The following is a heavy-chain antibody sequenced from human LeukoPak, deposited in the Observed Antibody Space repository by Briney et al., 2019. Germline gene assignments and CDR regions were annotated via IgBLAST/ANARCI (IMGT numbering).Heavy chain of an antibody. CDR1: GFNFSSYG. Sequence: AGGSLRLSCAASGFNFSSYGMHWVRQAPGKGLEGVAFIRYDGSNKYYADSVKGRFTISRDNSKNTLYLQMNSLRAEDTAVYYCAKGRWRRSSGYYAVDYWGQGTLVTVSS. J-gene: IGHJ4*02. CDR3: AKGRWRRSSGYYAVDY. CDR2: IRYDGSNK. V-gene: IGHV3-30*02. D-gene: IGHD3-22*01.